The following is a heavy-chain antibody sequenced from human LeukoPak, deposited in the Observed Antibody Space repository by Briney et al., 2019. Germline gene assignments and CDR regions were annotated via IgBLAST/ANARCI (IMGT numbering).Heavy chain of an antibody. J-gene: IGHJ5*02. CDR3: AKDPFHCSGGSCFRWFDP. CDR2: ISGSGGST. CDR1: GFTFSSYA. D-gene: IGHD2-15*01. Sequence: GGSLRLSCAASGFTFSSYAMSWVRQAPGKGLEWVSAISGSGGSTYYADSVKGRFTISRDNSKNTLYLQMNSLRAEDTAVYYCAKDPFHCSGGSCFRWFDPWGQGTLVTVPS. V-gene: IGHV3-23*01.